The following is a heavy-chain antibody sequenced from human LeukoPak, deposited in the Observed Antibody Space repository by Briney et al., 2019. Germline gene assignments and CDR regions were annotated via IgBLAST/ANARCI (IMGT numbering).Heavy chain of an antibody. J-gene: IGHJ4*02. CDR1: GGSISSYY. V-gene: IGHV4-59*08. Sequence: PSETLSLTCTVSGGSISSYYWSWIRQPPGKGLEWIGYIYYSGSTNYNPSLKSRVTISVDTSKNQFSLKLSSVTAADTAVYYCARQNNYYDSSGFEYWGQGTLVTVSS. CDR2: IYYSGST. CDR3: ARQNNYYDSSGFEY. D-gene: IGHD3-22*01.